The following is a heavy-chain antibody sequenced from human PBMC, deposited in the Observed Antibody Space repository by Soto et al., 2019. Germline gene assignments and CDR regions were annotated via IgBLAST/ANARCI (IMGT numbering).Heavy chain of an antibody. CDR2: IYHSGST. J-gene: IGHJ4*02. Sequence: QLQLQESGSGLVKPSQTLSLTCAVSGGSISSGGYSWSWIRQPPGKGLEWIGYIYHSGSTYYNPSLKSRVTISGDRSKNQFSRKLSSVTAADTAVYYCARGVTTVTTIDYWGQGTLVTVSS. CDR3: ARGVTTVTTIDY. CDR1: GGSISSGGYS. D-gene: IGHD4-17*01. V-gene: IGHV4-30-2*01.